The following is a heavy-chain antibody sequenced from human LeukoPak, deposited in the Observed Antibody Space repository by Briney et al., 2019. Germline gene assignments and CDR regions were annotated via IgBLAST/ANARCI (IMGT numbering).Heavy chain of an antibody. CDR3: ARVAFRGPRYCSSTSRYLAFDY. V-gene: IGHV1-69*05. CDR1: GGTFSSYA. CDR2: IIPIFGTA. Sequence: SVKVSCKASGGTFSSYAISWVRQAPGQRLEWMGGIIPIFGTANYAQKFQGRVTITTDESTSTAYMELSSLRSEDTAVYYCARVAFRGPRYCSSTSRYLAFDYWGQGTLVTVSS. D-gene: IGHD2-2*01. J-gene: IGHJ4*02.